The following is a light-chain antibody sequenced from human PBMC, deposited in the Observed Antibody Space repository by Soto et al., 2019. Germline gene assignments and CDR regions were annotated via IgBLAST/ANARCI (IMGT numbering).Light chain of an antibody. CDR2: EVS. V-gene: IGLV2-14*01. CDR3: CSYTSSSIL. CDR1: SSDVGGYNY. Sequence: QSALTQPASVSGSPGQSITISCTGTSSDVGGYNYVSWYQQHPGKAPKLMIYEVSNRPSGISNRFSGSKSGNTASPTISGLQAEDEADYYCCSYTSSSILFGGGTKLTVL. J-gene: IGLJ2*01.